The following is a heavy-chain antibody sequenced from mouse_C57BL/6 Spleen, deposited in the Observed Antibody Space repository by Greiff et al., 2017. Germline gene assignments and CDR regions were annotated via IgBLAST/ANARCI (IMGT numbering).Heavy chain of an antibody. CDR3: ARYYGNPYYFDY. V-gene: IGHV1-52*01. Sequence: QVQLKQPGAELVRPGSSVKLSCKASGYTFTSYWMHWVKQRPIQGLEWIGNIDPSDSETHYNQKFKDKATLTVDKSSSTAYMQLSSLTSEDSAVYYCARYYGNPYYFDYWGQGTTLTVSS. CDR2: IDPSDSET. D-gene: IGHD1-1*01. CDR1: GYTFTSYW. J-gene: IGHJ2*01.